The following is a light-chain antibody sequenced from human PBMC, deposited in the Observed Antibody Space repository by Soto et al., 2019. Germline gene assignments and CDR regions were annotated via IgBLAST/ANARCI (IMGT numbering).Light chain of an antibody. CDR1: ESPVITDGDTL. CDR3: MQGARWPYT. V-gene: IGKV2-30*01. CDR2: RVS. Sequence: IVLTQSPLSLPVTLGQPASISCRSSESPVITDGDTLLNWLQQRPGQSPRPLIYRVSNRDFGVPDKFSGSGSGTEFTLKISSVEAEDVAIYYCMQGARWPYTFGQGTKLEI. J-gene: IGKJ2*01.